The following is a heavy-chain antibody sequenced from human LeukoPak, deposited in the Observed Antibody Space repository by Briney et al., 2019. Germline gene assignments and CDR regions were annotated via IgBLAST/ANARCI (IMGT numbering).Heavy chain of an antibody. CDR2: ISYDGSNK. V-gene: IGHV3-30-3*01. J-gene: IGHJ4*02. Sequence: GGSLRLSCAASGFTFSSYALHWVRQAPGKGLEWVAVISYDGSNKYYADSVKGRFTISRDNSKNSLYLQMNSLRAEDTAVYYCARDPRQSHLVYTAGDYWGQGTLVTVSS. D-gene: IGHD2-2*02. CDR1: GFTFSSYA. CDR3: ARDPRQSHLVYTAGDY.